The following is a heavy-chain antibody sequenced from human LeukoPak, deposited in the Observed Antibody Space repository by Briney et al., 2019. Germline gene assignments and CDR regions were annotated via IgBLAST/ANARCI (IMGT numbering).Heavy chain of an antibody. D-gene: IGHD3-16*01. Sequence: SETLSLTCTVSGGSINSDNYCWSWIRQPPGKGLEWIGYIFYTGSTYYNPSLKSRVTISGDMSKSQFSLKLSSVTAADTAVYYCARIGDDFDIWGQGTMVTVSS. V-gene: IGHV4-30-4*01. CDR3: ARIGDDFDI. CDR2: IFYTGST. CDR1: GGSINSDNYC. J-gene: IGHJ3*02.